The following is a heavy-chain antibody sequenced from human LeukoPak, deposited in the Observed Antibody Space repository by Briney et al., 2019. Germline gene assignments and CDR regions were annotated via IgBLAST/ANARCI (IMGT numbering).Heavy chain of an antibody. CDR3: VRNTLGHYDAFDI. CDR1: GGSIRGYY. Sequence: PSETLSLTCTVSGGSIRGYYWSWLRQPPGKGLEWIGYIYYSGSINYNSSLKSRVAISVDTSRNQFSLKLSSMTAADTAFYYCVRNTLGHYDAFDIWGQGTMVTVSS. J-gene: IGHJ3*02. CDR2: IYYSGSI. D-gene: IGHD1/OR15-1a*01. V-gene: IGHV4-59*01.